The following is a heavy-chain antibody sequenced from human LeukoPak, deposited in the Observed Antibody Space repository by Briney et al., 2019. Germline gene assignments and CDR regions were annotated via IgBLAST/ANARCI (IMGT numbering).Heavy chain of an antibody. Sequence: GGSLRLSCAASGFTFSSYAMSWVRQAPGKGLEWVSVIYSGGSTYYADSVKGRFTISRDNSKNTLYLQMNSLRAEDTAVYYCARDGLYCSGGSCYYYWGQGTLVTVSS. V-gene: IGHV3-53*01. CDR3: ARDGLYCSGGSCYYY. D-gene: IGHD2-15*01. J-gene: IGHJ4*02. CDR2: IYSGGST. CDR1: GFTFSSYA.